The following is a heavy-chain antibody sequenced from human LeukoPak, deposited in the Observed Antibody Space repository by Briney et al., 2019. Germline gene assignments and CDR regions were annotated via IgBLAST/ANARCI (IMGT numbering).Heavy chain of an antibody. Sequence: PSETLSLTCTVSGDSVTNDFFWGWVRQPPGKELEWIGSFCLGRDTYYRPPLKSRVTISVDTSKNQFSLNLNSVTAADTAVYYCARWASISREPGGFFDHWGQGTLVTVSS. V-gene: IGHV4-38-2*02. CDR2: FCLGRDT. CDR1: GDSVTNDFF. CDR3: ARWASISREPGGFFDH. D-gene: IGHD1-14*01. J-gene: IGHJ4*02.